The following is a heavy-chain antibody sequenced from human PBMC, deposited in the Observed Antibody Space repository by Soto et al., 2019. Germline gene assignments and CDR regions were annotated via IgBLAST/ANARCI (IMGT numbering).Heavy chain of an antibody. CDR2: ISGSGGST. Sequence: EVQLLESGGGLVQPGGSLRLSCAASGFTFSSYAMSWVRQAPGKGLEWVSAISGSGGSTYYADSVKGRFTISRDNSKNTLYLQMNSRRAEDTAVYYCAKTPVRSSGWYPGEGGGQGTLVTVSS. J-gene: IGHJ4*02. CDR1: GFTFSSYA. D-gene: IGHD6-19*01. V-gene: IGHV3-23*01. CDR3: AKTPVRSSGWYPGEG.